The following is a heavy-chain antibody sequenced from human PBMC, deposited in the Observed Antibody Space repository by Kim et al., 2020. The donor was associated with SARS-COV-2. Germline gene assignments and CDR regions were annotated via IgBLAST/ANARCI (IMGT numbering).Heavy chain of an antibody. CDR2: ISASGSNT. CDR1: GFTFSSYG. CDR3: AKATGIHSYGPFDY. J-gene: IGHJ4*02. V-gene: IGHV3-23*01. D-gene: IGHD5-18*01. Sequence: GGSLRLSCAASGFTFSSYGMSWVRQPPGKGLEWFSSISASGSNTYYADSVQGRFTISRDNSRNTLYLQLNTPRAEDAATYYCAKATGIHSYGPFDYWGQG.